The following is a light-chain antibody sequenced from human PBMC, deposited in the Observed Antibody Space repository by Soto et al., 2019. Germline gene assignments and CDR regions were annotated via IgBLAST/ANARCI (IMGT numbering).Light chain of an antibody. CDR2: DAY. V-gene: IGKV3-11*01. Sequence: EIVLTQSPATLSLSPGERATLSCRASQSVSNFLAWYLQRPGQAPRLLIFDAYKRAAGVQARFSGSGSGTDFTLTIRILEPEDFAVYYCKQRSSWPITFGQGTRLEIK. CDR1: QSVSNF. J-gene: IGKJ5*01. CDR3: KQRSSWPIT.